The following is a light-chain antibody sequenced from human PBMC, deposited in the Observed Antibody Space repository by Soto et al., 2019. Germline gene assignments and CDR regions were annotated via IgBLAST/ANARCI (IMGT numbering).Light chain of an antibody. J-gene: IGKJ4*01. CDR3: QQYATSPLT. CDR2: GAS. V-gene: IGKV3-20*01. Sequence: EIVLTQSPGTLSLSPGERATLSCRASQSVGRNYLAWYQQKPGQAPRLLIYGASSRATGIPNTFSGSGSGTDFTLTISRLEPEDFAVYYCQQYATSPLTFGGGTKVETK. CDR1: QSVGRNY.